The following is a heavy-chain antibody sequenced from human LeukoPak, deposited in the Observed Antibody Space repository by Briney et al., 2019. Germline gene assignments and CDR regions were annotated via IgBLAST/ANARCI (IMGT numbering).Heavy chain of an antibody. J-gene: IGHJ1*01. D-gene: IGHD3-22*01. CDR3: TTGFYYHSSGYYSTGKYFQH. Sequence: GSPRLSCAASGFTFSNAWMSWVRQAPGKGLEWVGRIISKTDGGTTDYAAPVKGRFSISRDDSKNTLYLQMNSLKTEDTAVYYCTTGFYYHSSGYYSTGKYFQHWGQGTLVTVSS. CDR1: GFTFSNAW. CDR2: IISKTDGGTT. V-gene: IGHV3-15*01.